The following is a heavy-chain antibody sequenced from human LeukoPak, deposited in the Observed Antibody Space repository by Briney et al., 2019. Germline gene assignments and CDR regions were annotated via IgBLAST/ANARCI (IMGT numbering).Heavy chain of an antibody. CDR2: ISYDGSNK. J-gene: IGHJ4*02. CDR3: AKYCSSTSCPIDY. CDR1: GFTFSSYA. D-gene: IGHD2-2*01. Sequence: GGSLXLSCAASGFTFSSYAMHWVRQAPGKGLEWVAVISYDGSNKYYADSVKGRFTISRDNSKNTLYLQMNSLRAEDTAVYYCAKYCSSTSCPIDYWGQGTLVTVSS. V-gene: IGHV3-30-3*01.